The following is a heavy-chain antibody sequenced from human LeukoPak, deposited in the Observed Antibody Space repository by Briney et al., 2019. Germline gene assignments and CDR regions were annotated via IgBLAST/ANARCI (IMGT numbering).Heavy chain of an antibody. Sequence: GGSLRLSCAASGFTFSSYGMHWVRQAPGKGLEWVAVISYDGSNKYYADSVKGRFTISRDNSKNTLYLQTNSLRAEDTAVYYCAKGGYSYGPLDYWGQGTLVTVSS. J-gene: IGHJ4*02. D-gene: IGHD5-18*01. V-gene: IGHV3-30*18. CDR1: GFTFSSYG. CDR3: AKGGYSYGPLDY. CDR2: ISYDGSNK.